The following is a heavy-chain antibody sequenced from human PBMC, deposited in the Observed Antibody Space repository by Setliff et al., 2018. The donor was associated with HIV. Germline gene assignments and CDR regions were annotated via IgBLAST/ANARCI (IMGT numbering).Heavy chain of an antibody. V-gene: IGHV4-4*02. CDR3: KAEDTAVYFCARDDYANTDLDF. CDR1: GGSISSSNW. CDR2: IYHSGST. D-gene: IGHD4-17*01. Sequence: SETLSLTCAVSGGSISSSNWWSWVRQPPGKGLEWIGEIYHSGSTNYNPSLKRRVTISVDTSKNQFSLRLTSVRTAYLQIVGLKAEDTAVYFCARDDYANTDLDFWGPGTLVTVSS. J-gene: IGHJ4*02.